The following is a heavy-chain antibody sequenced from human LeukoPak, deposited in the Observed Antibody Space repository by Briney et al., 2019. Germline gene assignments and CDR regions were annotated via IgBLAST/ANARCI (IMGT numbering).Heavy chain of an antibody. V-gene: IGHV4-34*01. CDR2: INHSGST. J-gene: IGHJ5*02. CDR3: ARGYCSSTSCYKSRWFDP. CDR1: GGSFSGYY. Sequence: KTSETLSLTCAVYGGSFSGYYWSWIRQPPRKGLEWIGEINHSGSTNYNPSLKSRVTISVDTSKNQFSLKLSSVTAADTAVYYCARGYCSSTSCYKSRWFDPWGQGTLVTVSS. D-gene: IGHD2-2*02.